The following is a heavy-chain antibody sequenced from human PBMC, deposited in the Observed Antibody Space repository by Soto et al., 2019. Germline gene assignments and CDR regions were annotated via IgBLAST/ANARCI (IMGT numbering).Heavy chain of an antibody. CDR1: GGIFRYSA. D-gene: IGHD1-26*01. Sequence: QVQLVQGGGEMKKPGSAVKVSCKASGGIFRYSAFFWVRQAPGQGLEWMGGIIPLLGTTHSAPKFQGRVTFTADESKNPAYLELSTLKSEDTALYYCTRGQDARSHLATTYYFDYWGQGTLITVSS. CDR2: IIPLLGTT. V-gene: IGHV1-69*01. J-gene: IGHJ4*02. CDR3: TRGQDARSHLATTYYFDY.